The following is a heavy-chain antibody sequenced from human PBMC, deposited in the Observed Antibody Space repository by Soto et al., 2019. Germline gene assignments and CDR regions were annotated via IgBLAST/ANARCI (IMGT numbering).Heavy chain of an antibody. J-gene: IGHJ4*02. CDR3: ARVARYNYGSTYYFDY. D-gene: IGHD1-1*01. V-gene: IGHV4-4*02. Sequence: QVQLQESGPGLVKPSGTLSLTCAVSGGSISSGDCWSWVRQSPGKGLEWIAEIYHTGSTNYNPSLKSRVTMSVDKSKSQFSLSLSSVTAADTAVYYCARVARYNYGSTYYFDYWGQGTLVTVSS. CDR1: GGSISSGDC. CDR2: IYHTGST.